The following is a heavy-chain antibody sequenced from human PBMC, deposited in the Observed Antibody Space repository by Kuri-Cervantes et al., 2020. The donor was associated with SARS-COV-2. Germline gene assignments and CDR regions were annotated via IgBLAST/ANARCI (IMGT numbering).Heavy chain of an antibody. J-gene: IGHJ6*02. CDR2: IYSGGST. D-gene: IGHD3-22*01. CDR3: ARDAYYYDSSGYYYYYYGMDV. CDR1: GFTVSSNY. V-gene: IGHV3-53*01. Sequence: GESLKISCAASGFTVSSNYMSWVRQAPGKGLEWVSVIYSGGSTYYADSVKGRFTISRDNSKNTLYLQMNSLRAEDTAVYYCARDAYYYDSSGYYYYYYGMDVWGQGTTVTVSS.